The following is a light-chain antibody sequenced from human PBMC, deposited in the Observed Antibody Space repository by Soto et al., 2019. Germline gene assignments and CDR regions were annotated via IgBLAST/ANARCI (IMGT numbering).Light chain of an antibody. CDR2: DAS. J-gene: IGKJ4*01. CDR1: QSVTSF. V-gene: IGKV3-11*01. Sequence: EIVLTQSPATLSLSPGERATLSCRASQSVTSFLAWYQQKPGQAPRLLIFDASTRATGIPARFSGSGSGTDFTLTISSLEPEDFAVYYCQQPGSVGGGTKVDIK. CDR3: QQPGS.